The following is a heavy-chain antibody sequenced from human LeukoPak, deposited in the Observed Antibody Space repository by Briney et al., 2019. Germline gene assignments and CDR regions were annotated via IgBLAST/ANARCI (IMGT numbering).Heavy chain of an antibody. V-gene: IGHV1-69*01. J-gene: IGHJ2*01. CDR3: ATPLAEQWLYIDDWYFDL. CDR2: IIPIFGTA. D-gene: IGHD6-19*01. Sequence: GASVKVSCKASGGTFSSYAISWVRQAPGQGLEWMGGIIPIFGTANYAQKFQGRVTITADESTSTAYMELSSLGSEDTAVYYCATPLAEQWLYIDDWYFDLWGRGTLVTVSS. CDR1: GGTFSSYA.